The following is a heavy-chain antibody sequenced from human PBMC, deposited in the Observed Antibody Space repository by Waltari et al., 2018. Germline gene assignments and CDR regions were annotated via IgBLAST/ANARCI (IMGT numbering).Heavy chain of an antibody. V-gene: IGHV3-23*01. J-gene: IGHJ4*02. D-gene: IGHD1-26*01. CDR2: ISGSGGST. CDR3: ARAWFNSGFDY. CDR1: GFTLSRYA. Sequence: EVQLLESGGGLVQPGGSLRRSCAASGFTLSRYAMSWVRQAPGKGLEWVSAISGSGGSTYYADSVKGRFTISRDNSKNTLYLQMNSLRAEDTAVYYCARAWFNSGFDYWGQVSLVAVSS.